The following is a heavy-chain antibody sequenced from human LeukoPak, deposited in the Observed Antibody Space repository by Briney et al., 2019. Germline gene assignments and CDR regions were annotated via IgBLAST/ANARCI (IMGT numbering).Heavy chain of an antibody. D-gene: IGHD3-3*01. CDR3: ARVRTYYDFWSGYLGPGYFDY. Sequence: PGGSLRLSCAASGFTFSNYDMSWVRQAPGKGLEWVANIKQDGSEKYYVDSVKGRFTISRDNAKNSLYLQMNSLRAEDTAVYYCARVRTYYDFWSGYLGPGYFDYWGQGTLVTVSS. V-gene: IGHV3-7*01. J-gene: IGHJ4*02. CDR2: IKQDGSEK. CDR1: GFTFSNYD.